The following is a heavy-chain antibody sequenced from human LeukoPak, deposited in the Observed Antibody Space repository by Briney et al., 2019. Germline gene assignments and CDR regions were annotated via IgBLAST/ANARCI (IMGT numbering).Heavy chain of an antibody. J-gene: IGHJ4*02. Sequence: GGSLRLSCAASGFTFRSSWMHWVRQVPGKGLVWVSHISPDGDFKDYADSVKGRFIISRDNAKNTLFLQMNRLRAEDTALYFCARDPSFSPDYWGQGTLVTVSS. CDR3: ARDPSFSPDY. CDR1: GFTFRSSW. CDR2: ISPDGDFK. V-gene: IGHV3-74*01. D-gene: IGHD6-6*01.